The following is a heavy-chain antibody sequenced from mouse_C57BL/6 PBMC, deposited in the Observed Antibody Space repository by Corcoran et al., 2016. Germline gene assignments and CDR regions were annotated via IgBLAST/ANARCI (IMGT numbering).Heavy chain of an antibody. CDR2: IYPGDGDT. CDR3: ARRSFYDYGPSDWYFDV. Sequence: QVQLQQSGAELVKPGASVKISCKASGYAFSSYWMNWVKQRPGKGLEWIGQIYPGDGDTNYNGKFKGKATLTADKSSSTAYMQLSSLTSEDSAVYFCARRSFYDYGPSDWYFDVWGTGTTVTVSS. D-gene: IGHD1-1*01. J-gene: IGHJ1*03. CDR1: GYAFSSYW. V-gene: IGHV1-80*01.